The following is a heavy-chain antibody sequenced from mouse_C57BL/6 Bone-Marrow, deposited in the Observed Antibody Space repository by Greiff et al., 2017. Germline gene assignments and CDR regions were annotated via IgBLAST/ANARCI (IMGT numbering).Heavy chain of an antibody. Sequence: EVKLVESGGGLVKPGGSLKLSCAASGFTFSDYGMHWVRQAPEKGLEWVAYISSGSSTIYYADTVKGRFTLSRDNAKNTLFLQMTILRSEDTAIYYCAWGSECSNYVGYWGQGTTLTVSA. D-gene: IGHD1-1*01. J-gene: IGHJ2*01. CDR3: AWGSECSNYVGY. CDR1: GFTFSDYG. CDR2: ISSGSSTI. V-gene: IGHV5-17*01.